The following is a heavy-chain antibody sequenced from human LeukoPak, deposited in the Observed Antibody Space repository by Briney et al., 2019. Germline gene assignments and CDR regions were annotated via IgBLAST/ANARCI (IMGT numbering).Heavy chain of an antibody. CDR1: GFTFSTFA. CDR3: ARDAFDY. V-gene: IGHV3-21*01. CDR2: IFPSGDEI. J-gene: IGHJ4*02. Sequence: GGSLRLSCAASGFTFSTFAMIWVRQPPGKGLEWVSSIFPSGDEIHYADSVRGRFTISRDNAKNSLYLQMNSLRAEDTAVYYCARDAFDYWGQGTLVTVSS.